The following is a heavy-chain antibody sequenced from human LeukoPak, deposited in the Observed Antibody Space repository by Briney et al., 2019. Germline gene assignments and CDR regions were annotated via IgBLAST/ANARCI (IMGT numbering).Heavy chain of an antibody. D-gene: IGHD1-26*01. V-gene: IGHV4-39*02. J-gene: IGHJ5*02. CDR3: ARDGSVVAHYVWFDP. CDR1: GGSISSSSYY. Sequence: SETLSLTCTVSGGSISSSSYYWGWIRQPPGKGLEWIGSIYYSGSTYYNPSLKSRVTISVDTSKNQFSLKLSSVTAADTAVYYCARDGSVVAHYVWFDPWGQGTLVTVSS. CDR2: IYYSGST.